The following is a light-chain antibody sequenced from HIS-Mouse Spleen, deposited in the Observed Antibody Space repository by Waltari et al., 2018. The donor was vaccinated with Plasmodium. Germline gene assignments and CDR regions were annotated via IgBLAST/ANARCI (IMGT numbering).Light chain of an antibody. Sequence: AIRMTQSPSSFSASTGDRVTITCRASQGISSYLAWDQQKPGKAPKLLIYSASTLPSGVPSRFSGSGSGTDFTLTISCLQSEDFATYYCQQYYSYLLTFGGGTKVEIK. V-gene: IGKV1-8*01. CDR1: QGISSY. J-gene: IGKJ4*01. CDR3: QQYYSYLLT. CDR2: SAS.